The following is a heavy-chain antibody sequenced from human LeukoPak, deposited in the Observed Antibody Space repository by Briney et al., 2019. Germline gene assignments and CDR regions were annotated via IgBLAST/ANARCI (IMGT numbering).Heavy chain of an antibody. V-gene: IGHV4-39*07. D-gene: IGHD3-3*01. CDR1: GGSISSSSYY. Sequence: SETLSLTCTVSGGSISSSSYYWGWIRQPPGKGLEWIGSIYYSGSTYYNPSLKSRVTISVDTSKNQFSLKLSSVTAADTAVYYCARGRRGVYYYYMDVWGKGTTVTVSS. J-gene: IGHJ6*03. CDR3: ARGRRGVYYYYMDV. CDR2: IYYSGST.